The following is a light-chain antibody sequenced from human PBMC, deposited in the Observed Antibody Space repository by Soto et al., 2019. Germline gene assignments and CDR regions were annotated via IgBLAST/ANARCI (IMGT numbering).Light chain of an antibody. V-gene: IGLV2-14*01. J-gene: IGLJ3*02. Sequence: QSALTQPASVSGSPGQSITISCTGTSSDVGGYNDVSWYQQHPGKAPKLMIYDVSNRPSGVSNRFSGSKSGNTASLTISGLQAEDEDDYYCSAYTSSSTLVFGGGTKVTVL. CDR2: DVS. CDR3: SAYTSSSTLV. CDR1: SSDVGGYND.